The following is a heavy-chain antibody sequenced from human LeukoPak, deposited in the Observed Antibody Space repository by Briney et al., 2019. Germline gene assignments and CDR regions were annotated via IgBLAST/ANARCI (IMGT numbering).Heavy chain of an antibody. V-gene: IGHV4-39*01. CDR2: IYYSGST. Sequence: SSETLSLTCTVSGGSIGSSSYSWGWIRQPPGKGLEWIGSIYYSGSTYYNPSLKSRVTISVDTSKNQFSLKVRSVTAADTAVYYCARGHVGSYAYYYYYGMDVWGQGTTVTVSS. J-gene: IGHJ6*02. D-gene: IGHD2-8*01. CDR3: ARGHVGSYAYYYYYGMDV. CDR1: GGSIGSSSYS.